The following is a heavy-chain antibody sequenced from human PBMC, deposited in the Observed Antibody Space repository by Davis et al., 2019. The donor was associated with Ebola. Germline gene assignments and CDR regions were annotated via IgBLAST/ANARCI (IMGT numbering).Heavy chain of an antibody. CDR1: GFTFSSYW. Sequence: GESLKISCAASGFTFSSYWMSWVRQAPGKGLESVANIKQDGSEKYYVDSVKGRFTISRDNAKNSLYLQMNSLRAEDTAVYYCSSSFGEIVASWGQGTLVTVSS. D-gene: IGHD3-16*01. V-gene: IGHV3-7*03. CDR2: IKQDGSEK. J-gene: IGHJ5*01. CDR3: SSSFGEIVAS.